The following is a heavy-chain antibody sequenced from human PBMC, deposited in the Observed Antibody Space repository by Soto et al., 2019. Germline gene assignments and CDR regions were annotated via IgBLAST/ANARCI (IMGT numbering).Heavy chain of an antibody. CDR2: IYYSGST. J-gene: IGHJ4*02. CDR1: GGSISSGDYY. Sequence: SETLSLTCTVSGGSISSGDYYWSWIRQPPGKGLEWIGYIYYSGSTYYNPSLKSRVTISVDTSKNQFSLKLSSVTAADTAVYYCASWDERLYYFDYWGQGTLVTVSS. V-gene: IGHV4-30-4*01. CDR3: ASWDERLYYFDY. D-gene: IGHD1-26*01.